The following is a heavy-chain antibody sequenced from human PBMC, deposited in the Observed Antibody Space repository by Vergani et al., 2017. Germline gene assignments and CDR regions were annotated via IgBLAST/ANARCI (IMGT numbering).Heavy chain of an antibody. CDR3: ARTPRRVHRTEYYYYMDV. CDR1: GFTFSSYS. V-gene: IGHV3-21*01. J-gene: IGHJ6*03. D-gene: IGHD1-14*01. CDR2: ISSSSSYI. Sequence: EVQLVESGGGLVKPGGSLRLSCAASGFTFSSYSMNWVRQAPGKGLEWVSSISSSSSYIHYADSVKGRFTISRDNAKNSLYLQMNSLRAEDTAVYYCARTPRRVHRTEYYYYMDVWGKGTTVTVSS.